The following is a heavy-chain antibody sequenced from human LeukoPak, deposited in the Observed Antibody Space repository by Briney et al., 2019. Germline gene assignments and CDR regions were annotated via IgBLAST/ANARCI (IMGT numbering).Heavy chain of an antibody. Sequence: GGSLSVSCVASGFNFRAYGMHWVRQAPGQGLEYISAISADGGTTFHAESVKGRFTISRDNSKNTLYLQMGSLRIDDSALYYCARGRGRPPFDFWGHGTMITVSS. CDR1: GFNFRAYG. D-gene: IGHD3-10*01. J-gene: IGHJ4*01. CDR3: ARGRGRPPFDF. V-gene: IGHV3-64*02. CDR2: ISADGGTT.